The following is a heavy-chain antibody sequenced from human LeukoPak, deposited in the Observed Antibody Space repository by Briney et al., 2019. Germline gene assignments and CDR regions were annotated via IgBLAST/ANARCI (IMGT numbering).Heavy chain of an antibody. CDR1: GSTFSSYA. CDR3: ARGLAARRLYYYYMDV. V-gene: IGHV1-69*01. J-gene: IGHJ6*03. D-gene: IGHD6-6*01. CDR2: IIPIFGTA. Sequence: SVKVSCKASGSTFSSYAISWVRQAPGQGLEWMGGIIPIFGTANYAQKFQGRVTITADESTSTAYMELSSLRSEDTAVYYCARGLAARRLYYYYMDVWGKGTTVTVSS.